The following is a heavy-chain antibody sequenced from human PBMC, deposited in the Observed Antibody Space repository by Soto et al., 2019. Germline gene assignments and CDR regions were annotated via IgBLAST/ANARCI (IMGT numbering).Heavy chain of an antibody. CDR1: GGTFSSYT. CDR2: IIPILGIA. Sequence: QVQLVQSGAEVKKPGSSVKVSCKASGGTFSSYTISWVRQAPGQGLEWMGRIIPILGIANYAQKFQGRVTSTADNSTSTGYMELSSLRAEDSAVYYCARDPNGGWLQGGGGWFDPWGQGTLVTVSS. J-gene: IGHJ5*02. V-gene: IGHV1-69*08. CDR3: ARDPNGGWLQGGGGWFDP. D-gene: IGHD5-12*01.